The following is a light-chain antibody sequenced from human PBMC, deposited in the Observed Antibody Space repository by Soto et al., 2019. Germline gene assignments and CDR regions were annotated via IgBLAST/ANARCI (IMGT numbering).Light chain of an antibody. CDR2: EVN. CDR3: NSYAGSNSFV. Sequence: QSVLTQPPSASGSPGQSVTISCTGTSSDVGGYNYVSWYQQHPGKAPKHVIFEVNKRPSGVPDRFSGSKSGNTASLTVSGLQTEDEADYYCNSYAGSNSFVFGTGTKLTVL. CDR1: SSDVGGYNY. J-gene: IGLJ1*01. V-gene: IGLV2-8*01.